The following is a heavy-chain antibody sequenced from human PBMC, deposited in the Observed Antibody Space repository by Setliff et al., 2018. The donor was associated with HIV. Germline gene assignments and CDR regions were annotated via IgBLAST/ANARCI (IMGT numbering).Heavy chain of an antibody. CDR1: GGSISSGYYY. CDR2: IYYSGNP. D-gene: IGHD2-2*01. J-gene: IGHJ4*02. Sequence: PSETLSLTCTVSGGSISSGYYYWSWIRQHPGKGLEWIGYIYYSGNPFYNPSLRSRVTISLDTSKNQFSLKLSSVTAADTAVYYCARGFDYAQRPPLCYFDYWGQGTLDTVSS. V-gene: IGHV4-31*03. CDR3: ARGFDYAQRPPLCYFDY.